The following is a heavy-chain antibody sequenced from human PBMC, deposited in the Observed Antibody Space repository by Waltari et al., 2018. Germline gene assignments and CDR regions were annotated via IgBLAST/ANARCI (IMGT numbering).Heavy chain of an antibody. CDR1: GGTFSSYA. D-gene: IGHD6-13*01. J-gene: IGHJ4*02. V-gene: IGHV1-69*15. CDR3: ARGVSSWYSSSWTGFDY. CDR2: IIPIFGTA. Sequence: QVQLVQSGAEVKTPGSSVKVSCKASGGTFSSYAISRVRQAPGQGLEWMGRIIPIFGTANYAKKFQGRVTITADESTSTAYMELSSLRSEDTAVYYCARGVSSWYSSSWTGFDYWGQGTLVTVSS.